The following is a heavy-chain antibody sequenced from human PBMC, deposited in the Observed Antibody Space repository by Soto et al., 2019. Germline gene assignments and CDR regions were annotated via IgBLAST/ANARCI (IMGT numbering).Heavy chain of an antibody. V-gene: IGHV4-34*01. J-gene: IGHJ4*02. CDR3: ARVQVVVVPAAMNPFDS. CDR2: INHSGST. D-gene: IGHD2-2*01. Sequence: PSETLSLTCAVYGGSFSGYYWSWIRQPPGKGLEWIGEINHSGSTNYNPSLKSRVTISVDTSKNQFSLKLSSVTAADTAVYYCARVQVVVVPAAMNPFDSWGQGTLVTVSS. CDR1: GGSFSGYY.